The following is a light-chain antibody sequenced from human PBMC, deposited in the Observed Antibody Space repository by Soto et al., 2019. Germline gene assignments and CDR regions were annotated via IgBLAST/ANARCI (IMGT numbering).Light chain of an antibody. CDR3: QQYNDWPRT. V-gene: IGKV1-5*01. J-gene: IGKJ1*01. CDR2: AAS. CDR1: QSISSW. Sequence: DIQMTQSPSTLSASVGDRVTITCRASQSISSWLAWYQQKPGKAPKLLIYAASSLQSGVPSRFSGSGSGTDFTLTISSLLSEDFAVYYCQQYNDWPRTFGQGTKVDIK.